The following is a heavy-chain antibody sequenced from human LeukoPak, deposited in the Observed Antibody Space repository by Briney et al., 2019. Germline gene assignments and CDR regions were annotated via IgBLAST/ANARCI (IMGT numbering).Heavy chain of an antibody. D-gene: IGHD3-9*01. CDR2: INHSGST. V-gene: IGHV4-34*01. J-gene: IGHJ4*02. CDR1: GGSFSGYY. Sequence: PSETLSLTCAVYGGSFSGYYWSWIRQPPGKGLEWIGEINHSGSTNYNPSLKSRVTISVDTSKNQFSLKLSSVTAADTAVYYCARGGYFDWLSTYDYWGQGTLVTVSS. CDR3: ARGGYFDWLSTYDY.